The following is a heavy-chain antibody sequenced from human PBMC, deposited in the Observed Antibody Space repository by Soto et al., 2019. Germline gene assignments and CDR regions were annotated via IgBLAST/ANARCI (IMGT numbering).Heavy chain of an antibody. Sequence: GGSLRLSCAASGFTFSSYSMNWVRQAPGKGLEWVSYISSSSSTIYYADSVKGRFTISRDNAKNSLYLQMNSLRAEDTAVYYCARECTNGVCRGAFDIWGQGTMVTVSS. CDR1: GFTFSSYS. CDR3: ARECTNGVCRGAFDI. CDR2: ISSSSSTI. J-gene: IGHJ3*02. V-gene: IGHV3-48*01. D-gene: IGHD2-8*01.